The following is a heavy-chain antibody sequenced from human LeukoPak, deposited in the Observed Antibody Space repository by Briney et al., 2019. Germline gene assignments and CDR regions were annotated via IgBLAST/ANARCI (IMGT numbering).Heavy chain of an antibody. CDR3: ARHSRGSPIDD. V-gene: IGHV3-7*01. D-gene: IGHD2-15*01. Sequence: GGSLRLSCAASGFAFNSYWMSWVRQAPEKGPEWLANIRQDGSDKQYVDSVKGRFTISRDNAKNSLYLQMNSLSAEDTAMYYCARHSRGSPIDDWGQGTLVTLSS. J-gene: IGHJ4*02. CDR1: GFAFNSYW. CDR2: IRQDGSDK.